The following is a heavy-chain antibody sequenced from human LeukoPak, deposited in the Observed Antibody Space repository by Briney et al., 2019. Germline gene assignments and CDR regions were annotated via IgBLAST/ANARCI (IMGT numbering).Heavy chain of an antibody. Sequence: GGSLRLSCAAAEFTFSSYRVNWVRQATGKGLEWVSSSSSSSSYIYYADSVKGRFTISRDNAKNSLYLQMNSLRVEDTAVYYCARCTTGRTFGSLREIKRSREIDYWGQGTLVTVSS. J-gene: IGHJ4*02. V-gene: IGHV3-21*01. CDR2: SSSSSSYI. CDR1: EFTFSSYR. D-gene: IGHD1-1*01. CDR3: ARCTTGRTFGSLREIKRSREIDY.